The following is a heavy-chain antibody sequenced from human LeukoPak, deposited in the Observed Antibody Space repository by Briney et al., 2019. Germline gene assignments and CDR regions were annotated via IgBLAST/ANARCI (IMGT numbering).Heavy chain of an antibody. V-gene: IGHV3-23*01. Sequence: GGSLRLSCAASGFTFINYAMSWVRQAPGKGLEWVSTIRGSGDNTYYADSVKGRFTISRDNSKNTLYLQMNSLRAEDTAIYYCAKAPLDYSRGGYYFHYWGQGPLVTVSS. D-gene: IGHD6-19*01. J-gene: IGHJ4*02. CDR2: IRGSGDNT. CDR3: AKAPLDYSRGGYYFHY. CDR1: GFTFINYA.